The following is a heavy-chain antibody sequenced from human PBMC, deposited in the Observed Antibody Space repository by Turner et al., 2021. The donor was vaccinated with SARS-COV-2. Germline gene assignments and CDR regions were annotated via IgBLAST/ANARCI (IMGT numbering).Heavy chain of an antibody. V-gene: IGHV1-18*04. Sequence: QVQLVQSGAEVKKPGASVKVSCKASGYTVTSYGISWVRQAPGQGLEWMGWISAYNGYTNYAQKLQGRVTMTTDTSTSTAYMELRSLRSDDTAVYYCAREGYCSSNSCYRGQYYYYGMDVWGQGTTVTVSS. J-gene: IGHJ6*02. CDR1: GYTVTSYG. CDR3: AREGYCSSNSCYRGQYYYYGMDV. D-gene: IGHD2-2*02. CDR2: ISAYNGYT.